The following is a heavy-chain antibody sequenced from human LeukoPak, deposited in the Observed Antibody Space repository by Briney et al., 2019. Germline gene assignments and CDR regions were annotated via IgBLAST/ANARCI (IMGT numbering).Heavy chain of an antibody. D-gene: IGHD1-14*01. J-gene: IGHJ4*02. V-gene: IGHV3-23*01. CDR1: GFTFSSYG. CDR3: AKEGRVLATTGRFDY. Sequence: GGSLRLSCAASGFTFSSYGMSWVRQVPGKGLEWVSSISHSGVSTYSIDSVKGRFTISRDNSKTTLYLQMNSLRAEETAVYYCAKEGRVLATTGRFDYWGQGTLVTVSS. CDR2: ISHSGVST.